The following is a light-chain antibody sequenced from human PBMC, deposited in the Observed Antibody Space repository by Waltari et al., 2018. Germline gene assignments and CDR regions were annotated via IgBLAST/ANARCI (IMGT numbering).Light chain of an antibody. J-gene: IGLJ2*01. CDR2: EVT. Sequence: QSALIQPPSVSGSPGQSVAIYCTGTSSDIGSYNFLSWYQQFPGTAPKLLIYEVTNRPSGVPDRFSGSKSGYTASLAISGLQPEDEADYYCSSYTTSSTVIFGGGTKLTVL. CDR1: SSDIGSYNF. V-gene: IGLV2-18*02. CDR3: SSYTTSSTVI.